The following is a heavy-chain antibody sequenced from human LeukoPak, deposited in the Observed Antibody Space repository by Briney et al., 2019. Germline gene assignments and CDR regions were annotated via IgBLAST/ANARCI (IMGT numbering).Heavy chain of an antibody. CDR3: ARGGYSYGYLVY. CDR1: GGSISSYY. V-gene: IGHV4-4*07. CDR2: IYTSGST. J-gene: IGHJ4*02. Sequence: SETLSLTCTVSGGSISSYYWSWIWQPAGKGLEWIGRIYTSGSTNYNPSLKSRVTMSVDTSKNQFSLKLSSVTAADTAVYYCARGGYSYGYLVYWGQGTLVTVSS. D-gene: IGHD5-18*01.